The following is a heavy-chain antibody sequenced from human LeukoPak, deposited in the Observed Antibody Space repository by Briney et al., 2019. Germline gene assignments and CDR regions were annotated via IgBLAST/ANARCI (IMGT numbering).Heavy chain of an antibody. CDR3: ATRPRTPWSGSFSS. CDR2: ISGSGGST. V-gene: IGHV3-23*01. Sequence: GGSLRLSCAAPGFTFSSYAMSWVRQAPGKGLEWVSAISGSGGSTYYADSVKGRFTISRDNSKNTLYLQMNSLRAEDTAVYYCATRPRTPWSGSFSSWGQGTLVTVSS. J-gene: IGHJ5*02. CDR1: GFTFSSYA. D-gene: IGHD3-3*01.